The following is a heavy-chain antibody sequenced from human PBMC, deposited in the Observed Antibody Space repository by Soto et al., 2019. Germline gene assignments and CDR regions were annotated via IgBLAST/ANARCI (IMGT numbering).Heavy chain of an antibody. D-gene: IGHD2-21*02. CDR2: INAGNGNT. V-gene: IGHV1-3*05. J-gene: IGHJ4*02. Sequence: QVQLVQSGAEEKKPGASVKVSCKASGYTFTSYAMHWVRQAPGQRLEWMGWINAGNGNTKYSQKLQGRVTITRDTSASKAYMELSSLRSEDTAVYYCARSIVVVTALDYWGQGTLVTVSS. CDR1: GYTFTSYA. CDR3: ARSIVVVTALDY.